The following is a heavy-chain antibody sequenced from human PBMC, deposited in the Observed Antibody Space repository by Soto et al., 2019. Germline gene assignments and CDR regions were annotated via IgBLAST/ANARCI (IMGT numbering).Heavy chain of an antibody. V-gene: IGHV3-66*04. J-gene: IGHJ4*02. Sequence: GGSLRLSCAASGFTVSSNYMSWVRQAPGKGLEWVSVIYSGGSTYYADSVKGRFTISRDNSKNTLYLQMNSLRAEDTAVYYCARHLWLGELFIDYWGQGTLVTVSS. D-gene: IGHD3-10*01. CDR2: IYSGGST. CDR3: ARHLWLGELFIDY. CDR1: GFTVSSNY.